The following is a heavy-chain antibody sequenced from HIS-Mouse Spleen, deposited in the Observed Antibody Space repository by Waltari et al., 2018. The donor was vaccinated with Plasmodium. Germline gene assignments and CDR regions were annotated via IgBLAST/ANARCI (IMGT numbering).Heavy chain of an antibody. CDR3: ASSGSGSYYY. J-gene: IGHJ4*02. CDR1: GGSFSGYY. Sequence: QVQLQQWGAGLLKPSETLSLTCAVYGGSFSGYYWSWIRQPPGKGLEWIGEINHSASTNYNPAPKIRVTISVDTSKNQFSLKLSSVTAADTAVYYCASSGSGSYYYWGQGTLVTVSS. V-gene: IGHV4-34*01. CDR2: INHSAST. D-gene: IGHD3-10*01.